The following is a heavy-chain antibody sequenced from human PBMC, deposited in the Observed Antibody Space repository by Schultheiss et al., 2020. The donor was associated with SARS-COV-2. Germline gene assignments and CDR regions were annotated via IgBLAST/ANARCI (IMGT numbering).Heavy chain of an antibody. CDR2: TKQDGREK. D-gene: IGHD4-17*01. CDR3: ARDRSTVTTYYYYYGMDV. CDR1: GFTFSSYS. Sequence: GGSLRLSCAASGFTFSSYSMNWVRQAPGKGLEWVANTKQDGREKYHVDSVKGRFTISRDNSKNTLYLQMNSLRAEDTAVYYCARDRSTVTTYYYYYGMDVWGQGTTVTVSS. J-gene: IGHJ6*02. V-gene: IGHV3-7*01.